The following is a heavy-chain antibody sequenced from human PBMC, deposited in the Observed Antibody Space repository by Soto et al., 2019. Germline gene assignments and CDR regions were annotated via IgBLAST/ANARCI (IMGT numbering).Heavy chain of an antibody. V-gene: IGHV3-30-3*02. Sequence: QVQLVTSGGAVVHPGRSLRLSCAASGFPFSYYTMHWVRQAPGQGLEWVAVISFDGAKSYYSDSVKGRFTVSRDNSNNTLFLQMRSLRVEDTALYFCVKDSEDIRPDIPYFDSWGQGLLVTVSS. CDR1: GFPFSYYT. CDR3: VKDSEDIRPDIPYFDS. D-gene: IGHD2-21*01. J-gene: IGHJ4*02. CDR2: ISFDGAKS.